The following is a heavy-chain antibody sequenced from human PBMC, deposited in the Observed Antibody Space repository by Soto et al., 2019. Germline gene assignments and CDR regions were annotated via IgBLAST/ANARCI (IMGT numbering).Heavy chain of an antibody. CDR1: GGSFSGYY. CDR2: INHSGST. V-gene: IGHV4-34*01. Sequence: PSETLSLTCAVYGGSFSGYYWSWIRQPPGKGLEWIGEINHSGSTNYNPSLKSRVTISVDTSKNRFSLKLSSVTAADTAVYYCARLGRRSSSWYGGYYYYYGMDVWGQGTTVTVSS. J-gene: IGHJ6*02. CDR3: ARLGRRSSSWYGGYYYYYGMDV. D-gene: IGHD6-13*01.